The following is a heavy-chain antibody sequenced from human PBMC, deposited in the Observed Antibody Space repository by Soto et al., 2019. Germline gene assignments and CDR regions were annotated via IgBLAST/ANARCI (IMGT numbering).Heavy chain of an antibody. D-gene: IGHD6-19*01. CDR1: GGSVSSTNW. CDR2: IYHSGST. CDR3: ARDRAVSARGSFDY. J-gene: IGHJ4*02. V-gene: IGHV4-4*02. Sequence: QVQLQESGPGLVEPSGTLSLTCAVSGGSVSSTNWWSWVPQPPGKGLEWIGEIYHSGSTYYNPSLKSRVTISGYKSKNQFSLRLSSVTAAYTAVYFCARDRAVSARGSFDYWGQGTLVTVSS.